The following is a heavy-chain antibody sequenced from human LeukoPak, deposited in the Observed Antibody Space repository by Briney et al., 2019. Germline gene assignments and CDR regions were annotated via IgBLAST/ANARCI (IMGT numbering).Heavy chain of an antibody. D-gene: IGHD2-15*01. CDR2: IKQDGSEE. V-gene: IGHV3-7*01. CDR1: GFTFSDYY. Sequence: GGSLRLSCAAPGFTFSDYYMTWVRQAPGKGLEWVANIKQDGSEEYYVDSVKGRFTISRDNAKNSLYLQMNSLRVEDTAVYYCARGGGIWGQGTMVTVSS. J-gene: IGHJ3*02. CDR3: ARGGGI.